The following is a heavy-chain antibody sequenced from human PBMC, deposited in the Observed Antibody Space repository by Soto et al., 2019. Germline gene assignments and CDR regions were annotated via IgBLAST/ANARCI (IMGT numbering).Heavy chain of an antibody. CDR2: IYSGGST. J-gene: IGHJ4*02. CDR3: AKEMTSGYYLFDY. Sequence: GGSLRLSCAASGFTVSSNYMSWVRQAPGKGLEWVSVIYSGGSTYYADSVKGRFTISRHNSKNTLYLQMNSLRAEDAAVYHCAKEMTSGYYLFDYWGQGTLVTVSS. V-gene: IGHV3-53*04. CDR1: GFTVSSNY. D-gene: IGHD3-22*01.